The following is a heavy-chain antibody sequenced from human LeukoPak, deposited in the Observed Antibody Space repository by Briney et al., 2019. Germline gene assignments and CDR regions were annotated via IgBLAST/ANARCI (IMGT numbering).Heavy chain of an antibody. Sequence: PGGSLRLSCAASGFTFSDHYMNWVRQAPGKGLEWVGRIRNKARSYTTEYAASEKGRFTISRDDSKNSVYLQMNSLKTEDTAVYYCARLYQGGYWGQGTLVTVSS. CDR3: ARLYQGGY. CDR2: IRNKARSYTT. J-gene: IGHJ4*02. CDR1: GFTFSDHY. D-gene: IGHD2-8*01. V-gene: IGHV3-72*01.